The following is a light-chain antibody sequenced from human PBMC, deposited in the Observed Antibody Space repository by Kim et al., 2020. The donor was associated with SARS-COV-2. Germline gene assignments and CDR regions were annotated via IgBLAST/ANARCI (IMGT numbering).Light chain of an antibody. CDR3: QAWDSSTA. CDR1: KLGDKY. J-gene: IGLJ2*01. Sequence: SYELTQPPSVSVSPGQTASITCSGDKLGDKYACWYQQKPGQSPVLVIYQDSKRPSGIPERFSGSNSGNTATLTISGTQAMDEADYYCQAWDSSTAFGGGNQLTVL. V-gene: IGLV3-1*01. CDR2: QDS.